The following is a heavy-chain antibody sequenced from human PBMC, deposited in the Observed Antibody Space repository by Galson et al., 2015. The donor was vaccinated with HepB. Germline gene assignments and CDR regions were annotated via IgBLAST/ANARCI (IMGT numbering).Heavy chain of an antibody. CDR1: GDSVSSNSAA. D-gene: IGHD3-16*02. Sequence: CAISGDSVSSNSAAWNWIRQSPSRGLEWLGRTYYRSKWYNDYAVSVKSRITINPDTSKNQFSLQLNSVTPEDTAVYYCARDLLAEVWGELSGYYYGMDVWGQGTTVTVSS. J-gene: IGHJ6*02. CDR2: TYYRSKWYN. CDR3: ARDLLAEVWGELSGYYYGMDV. V-gene: IGHV6-1*01.